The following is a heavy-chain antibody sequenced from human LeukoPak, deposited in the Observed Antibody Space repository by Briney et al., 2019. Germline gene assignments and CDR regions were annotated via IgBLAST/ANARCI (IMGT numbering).Heavy chain of an antibody. J-gene: IGHJ4*02. CDR1: GFTVSSNY. V-gene: IGHV3-66*01. CDR3: AGDQTPYGDPILYFDY. CDR2: IYSGGST. Sequence: PGGSLRLSCAASGFTVSSNYMSWVRQAPGKGLEWVSVIYSGGSTYYADSVKGRFTISRDNSKNTLYLQMNSLRAEDTAVYYCAGDQTPYGDPILYFDYWGQGTLVTVSS. D-gene: IGHD4-17*01.